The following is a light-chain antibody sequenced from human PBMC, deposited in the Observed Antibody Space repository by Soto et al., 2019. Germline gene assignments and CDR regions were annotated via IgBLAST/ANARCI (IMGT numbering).Light chain of an antibody. V-gene: IGKV3-20*01. CDR3: QQYGSAPIT. CDR1: QSVSSSY. J-gene: IGKJ5*01. Sequence: EIVLTQSPGTLSLSPGERATLSCRASQSVSSSYLAWYQQKPGQAPRLLIYGASSRATGIPDRFSGSGSGTDFTLTISSLEPADFAVYYCQQYGSAPITFGQGTRLESK. CDR2: GAS.